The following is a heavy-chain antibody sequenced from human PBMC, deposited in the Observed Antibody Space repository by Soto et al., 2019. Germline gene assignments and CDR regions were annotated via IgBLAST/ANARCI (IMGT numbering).Heavy chain of an antibody. CDR2: IYHSGST. Sequence: LQLQESGSGLVKPSQTLSLTCAVSGGSISSGGYSWSWIRQPPGKGLEWIGYIYHSGSTYYNPSPKIRVTIAVDRSKNQFSLKLSSVTAADTAVYYCAAGGGLPRYYWGQGTLVTVSS. V-gene: IGHV4-30-2*01. CDR1: GGSISSGGYS. CDR3: AAGGGLPRYY. J-gene: IGHJ4*02. D-gene: IGHD5-12*01.